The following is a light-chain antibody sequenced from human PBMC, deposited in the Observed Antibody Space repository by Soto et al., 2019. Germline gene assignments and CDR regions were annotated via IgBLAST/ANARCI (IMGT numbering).Light chain of an antibody. Sequence: DIPMTQSPSPLSASIGDRVTITCRASQSIDNWLAWYQQKPGKAPHLLIYDASKLETGVPSRFSGSGSGTEFTLTISSLQADDFATYFCQHDNGYPYTFGPGTKLEIK. CDR2: DAS. CDR1: QSIDNW. CDR3: QHDNGYPYT. J-gene: IGKJ2*01. V-gene: IGKV1-5*01.